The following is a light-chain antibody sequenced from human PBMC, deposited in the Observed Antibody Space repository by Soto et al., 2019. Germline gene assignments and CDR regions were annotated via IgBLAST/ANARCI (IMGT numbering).Light chain of an antibody. J-gene: IGKJ1*01. CDR2: GVS. CDR3: QQYTDWPLT. Sequence: EIVMTQSPATLSLSPGETATLSCRASQSVTSTYLAWYQQKPGQAPRLLIYGVSSRATGVPDRFSGSGSGTDFTLTISRLESEDFAVYYCQQYTDWPLTFGQGTTGDIK. CDR1: QSVTSTY. V-gene: IGKV3-20*01.